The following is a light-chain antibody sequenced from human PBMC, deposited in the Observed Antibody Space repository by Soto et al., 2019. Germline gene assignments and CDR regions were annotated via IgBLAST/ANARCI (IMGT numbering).Light chain of an antibody. J-gene: IGLJ2*01. CDR3: LVSYDGGVV. CDR2: DAT. V-gene: IGLV7-46*01. Sequence: QAVVTQEPSLTVSPGETVTLTCGSSTGPVTSGHYPYWFQQKPGQAPKTLIYDATNRHSWTPARFSGSLLGGKAALTLSGAQPEDEADYYCLVSYDGGVVFGGGTKLTVL. CDR1: TGPVTSGHY.